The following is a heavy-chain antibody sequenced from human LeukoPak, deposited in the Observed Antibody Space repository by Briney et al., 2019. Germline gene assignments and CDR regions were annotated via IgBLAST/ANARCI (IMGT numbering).Heavy chain of an antibody. CDR1: GFTFSSYA. J-gene: IGHJ5*02. CDR3: AKVVDDSSSWYRRMGRWFDP. V-gene: IGHV3-23*01. D-gene: IGHD6-13*01. CDR2: ISGSGGST. Sequence: GSLRLSCAASGFTFSSYAMSWVRQAPGKGLEWVSAISGSGGSTYYADSVKGRFTISRDNSKNTLYLQMNSLRAEDTAVYYCAKVVDDSSSWYRRMGRWFDPWGQGTLVTVSS.